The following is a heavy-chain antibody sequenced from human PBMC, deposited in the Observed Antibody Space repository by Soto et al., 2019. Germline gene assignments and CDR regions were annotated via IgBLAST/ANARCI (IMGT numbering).Heavy chain of an antibody. D-gene: IGHD2-15*01. CDR1: GYTFSSFV. CDR2: VSVYNDDT. J-gene: IGHJ4*01. Sequence: QVQLVQSVAEVKKPGASVKVSCKSSGYTFSSFVINLVRQAPGQGLEGVVWVSVYNDDTKYAQNFQCRVSLTTDTSTSTTYMEVGRLISYDTAVYYCARTCRSGGSCYHEYWCDGTRVTVSS. CDR3: ARTCRSGGSCYHEY. V-gene: IGHV1-18*01.